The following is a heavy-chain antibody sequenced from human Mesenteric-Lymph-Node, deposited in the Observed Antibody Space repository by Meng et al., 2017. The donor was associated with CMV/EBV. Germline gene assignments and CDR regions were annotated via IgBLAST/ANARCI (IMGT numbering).Heavy chain of an antibody. CDR1: GFIFSGYA. CDR2: ISYDGSNE. V-gene: IGHV3-30-3*01. CDR3: AKDTMIVVVITTHFDY. J-gene: IGHJ4*02. D-gene: IGHD3-22*01. Sequence: GGSLRLSCAASGFIFSGYAMHWVRQAPGKGLDWVAVISYDGSNEYYADSVKGRFTISRDNSKNTLYLQMNSLRAEDTAVYYCAKDTMIVVVITTHFDYWGQGTLVTVSS.